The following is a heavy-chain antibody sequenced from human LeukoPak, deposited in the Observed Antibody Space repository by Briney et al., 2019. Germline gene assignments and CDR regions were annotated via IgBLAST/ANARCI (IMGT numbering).Heavy chain of an antibody. CDR3: ARGYCSGGSCHFDY. V-gene: IGHV3-11*06. CDR2: ISSSSSYT. J-gene: IGHJ4*02. D-gene: IGHD2-15*01. CDR1: GFTFSDYY. Sequence: PGGSLRLSCAASGFTFSDYYMSWIRQAPGKGLEWVSYISSSSSYTNYAASVKGRFTISRDNAKNSLYLQMNSLRAEDTAVYYCARGYCSGGSCHFDYWGQGTLVTVSS.